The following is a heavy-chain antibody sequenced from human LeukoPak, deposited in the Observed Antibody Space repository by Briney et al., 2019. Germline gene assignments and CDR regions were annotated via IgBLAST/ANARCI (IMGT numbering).Heavy chain of an antibody. J-gene: IGHJ3*01. Sequence: GGPLRLSCAASGFTFSSYWMDWVRQAPGKGLVWVSRINDDGSSTSYADSVKGRFTISRDNAKNTLYLQMNSLRVEDTAVYYCAREGLLLSGVAFDVWGQGTMVTVSS. CDR1: GFTFSSYW. CDR2: INDDGSST. CDR3: AREGLLLSGVAFDV. D-gene: IGHD1-26*01. V-gene: IGHV3-74*01.